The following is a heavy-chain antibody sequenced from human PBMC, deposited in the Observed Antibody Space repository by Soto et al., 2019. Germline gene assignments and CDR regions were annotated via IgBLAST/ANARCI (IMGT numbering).Heavy chain of an antibody. D-gene: IGHD5-12*01. CDR2: IWYDGSNK. CDR1: GFTFSSYG. CDR3: ASRKYSGYDPNDYYMDV. Sequence: QVQLVESGGGVVQPGRSLRLSCAASGFTFSSYGMHWVRQAPGKGLEWVAVIWYDGSNKYYADSVKGRFTISRDNSKNTLYLQMNSLRAEDTAVYYCASRKYSGYDPNDYYMDVWGKGTTVTVSS. J-gene: IGHJ6*03. V-gene: IGHV3-33*01.